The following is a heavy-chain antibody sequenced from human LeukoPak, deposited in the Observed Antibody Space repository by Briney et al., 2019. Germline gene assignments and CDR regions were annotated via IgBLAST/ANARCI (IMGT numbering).Heavy chain of an antibody. CDR2: INPNSGGT. CDR1: GYTFTGYY. V-gene: IGHV1-2*02. D-gene: IGHD1-7*01. CDR3: AREPLYGTTFGVLDY. Sequence: ASVKVSCKASGYTFTGYYMHWVRQAPGQGLEWMGWINPNSGGTNYAQKFQGRVTMTRDTSISTAYMELSRLRSDDTAVYYCAREPLYGTTFGVLDYWGQGTLVTVSS. J-gene: IGHJ4*02.